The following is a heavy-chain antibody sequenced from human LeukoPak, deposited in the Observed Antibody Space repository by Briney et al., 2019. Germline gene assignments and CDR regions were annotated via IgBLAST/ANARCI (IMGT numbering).Heavy chain of an antibody. Sequence: PGGSLRLSCAASGFTFSNYSMSWVRQAPAKGREWVSGISGSGGATYYGDSVKGRFTISRDNSKNTLYLQMDSLRAEDTAVYYCATEFVSTTVAGVFDYWGQGTLVPVSS. D-gene: IGHD6-19*01. CDR3: ATEFVSTTVAGVFDY. J-gene: IGHJ4*02. CDR1: GFTFSNYS. V-gene: IGHV3-23*01. CDR2: ISGSGGAT.